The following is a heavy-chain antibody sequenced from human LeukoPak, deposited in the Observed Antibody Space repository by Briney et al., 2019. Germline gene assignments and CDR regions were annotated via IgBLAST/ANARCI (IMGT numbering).Heavy chain of an antibody. Sequence: RGSSGLSCAASGFTFSSYEMNWVRQAPGKGLEWLSYISTSGSTKHYADSVKGRFTISRDNAKNPLYLQMNSLRGEDTAVYYCAREKSQTYGGSFGYWGEGTLVSPSS. D-gene: IGHD1-26*01. J-gene: IGHJ1*01. V-gene: IGHV3-48*03. CDR2: ISTSGSTK. CDR1: GFTFSSYE. CDR3: AREKSQTYGGSFGY.